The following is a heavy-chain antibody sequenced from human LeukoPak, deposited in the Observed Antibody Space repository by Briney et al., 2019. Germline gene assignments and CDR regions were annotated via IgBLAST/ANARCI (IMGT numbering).Heavy chain of an antibody. CDR1: AYSISSDYY. J-gene: IGHJ4*02. CDR2: IYYSGST. Sequence: SETLSLTCTVSAYSISSDYYWGWIRQPPGKGLEWIGYIYYSGSTNYNPSLKSRVTISVDTSKNQFSLKLSSVTAADTAVYYCARAPTQDLVDYWGQGTLVTVSS. V-gene: IGHV4-61*01. CDR3: ARAPTQDLVDY. D-gene: IGHD3/OR15-3a*01.